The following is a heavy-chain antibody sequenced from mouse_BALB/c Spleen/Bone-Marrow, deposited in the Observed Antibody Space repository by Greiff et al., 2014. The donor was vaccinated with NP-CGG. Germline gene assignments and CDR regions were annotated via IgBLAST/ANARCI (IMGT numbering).Heavy chain of an antibody. CDR3: APYYYGSSLFAY. CDR2: IDPANGNT. CDR1: GFNIKDTY. Sequence: VQLKESGAELVKPGASVKLSCTASGFNIKDTYMHWVKRRPEQGLEWIGRIDPANGNTKYDPKFQGKATITADTSSNTAYLQLSSLTSEDTAVYYCAPYYYGSSLFAYWGQGTLVTVSA. V-gene: IGHV14-3*02. J-gene: IGHJ3*01. D-gene: IGHD1-1*01.